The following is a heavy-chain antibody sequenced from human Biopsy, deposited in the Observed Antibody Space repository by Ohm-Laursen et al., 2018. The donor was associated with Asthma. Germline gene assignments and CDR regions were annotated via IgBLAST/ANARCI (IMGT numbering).Heavy chain of an antibody. Sequence: SLRLSCSASGFTFDDYAMHWVRQAPGKGLEWVSGVSWNSGSIDYADSVKGRFTISRDNSKNSLYLQMNSLRVEDTAVYLCARFVQAEEGVFWGQGTRVTVSP. V-gene: IGHV3-9*01. CDR1: GFTFDDYA. D-gene: IGHD3-3*01. J-gene: IGHJ4*02. CDR3: ARFVQAEEGVF. CDR2: VSWNSGSI.